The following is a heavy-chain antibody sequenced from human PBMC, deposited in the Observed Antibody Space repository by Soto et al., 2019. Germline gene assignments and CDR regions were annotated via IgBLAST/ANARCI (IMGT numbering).Heavy chain of an antibody. CDR2: IYHTGTT. CDR3: ARVRAYSYGYEDY. V-gene: IGHV4-30-4*01. J-gene: IGHJ4*02. Sequence: PSETLSLTXTVSGGSISNSGDYYWSWIRQSPGRGLEWIGYIYHTGTTYYNPSLRGRAVVSADTSENQFSLKLSSVTAADTAMYYCARVRAYSYGYEDYWGQGTLVTVSS. D-gene: IGHD5-18*01. CDR1: GGSISNSGDYY.